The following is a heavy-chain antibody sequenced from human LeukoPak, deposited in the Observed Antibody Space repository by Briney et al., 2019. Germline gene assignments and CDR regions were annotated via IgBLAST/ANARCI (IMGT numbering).Heavy chain of an antibody. D-gene: IGHD2-15*01. V-gene: IGHV3-30*18. CDR3: AQDGAVVVVASTLVY. CDR2: ISYDGNHK. Sequence: GGSLRLSCAASGFTFSNYGMHWVRQAPGKGLEWVAVISYDGNHKYYADSVKGRFTISRDNSKNTLYLQMSSLRAEDTAVYYCAQDGAVVVVASTLVYWGQGTLVTVSS. CDR1: GFTFSNYG. J-gene: IGHJ4*02.